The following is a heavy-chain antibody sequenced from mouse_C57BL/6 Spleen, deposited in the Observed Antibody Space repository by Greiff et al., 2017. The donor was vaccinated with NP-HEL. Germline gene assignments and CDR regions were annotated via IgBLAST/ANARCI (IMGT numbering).Heavy chain of an antibody. CDR2: ILPGSGST. D-gene: IGHD1-1*01. J-gene: IGHJ1*03. CDR3: ARAPVYYGSSYWYFDV. Sequence: QVQLQQSGAELMKPGASVKLSCKATGYTFTGYWIEWVKQRPGHGLEWIGEILPGSGSTNYNEKFKGKATFTADTSSNTAYMQLSSLTTEDSAIYYCARAPVYYGSSYWYFDVWGTGTTVTVSS. V-gene: IGHV1-9*01. CDR1: GYTFTGYW.